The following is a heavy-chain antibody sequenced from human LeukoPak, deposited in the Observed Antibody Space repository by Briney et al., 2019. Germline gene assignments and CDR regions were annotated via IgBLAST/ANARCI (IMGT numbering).Heavy chain of an antibody. CDR3: ARGVPDYDILTGYYNRGFDY. D-gene: IGHD3-9*01. J-gene: IGHJ4*02. CDR1: GFTVSSNY. CDR2: IYSGGST. V-gene: IGHV3-66*02. Sequence: PGGSLRLSCAASGFTVSSNYMSWVRRAPGKGLEWVSVIYSGGSTYYADSVKGRFTISRDNSKNTLYLQMNSLRAEDTAVYYCARGVPDYDILTGYYNRGFDYWGQGTLVTVSS.